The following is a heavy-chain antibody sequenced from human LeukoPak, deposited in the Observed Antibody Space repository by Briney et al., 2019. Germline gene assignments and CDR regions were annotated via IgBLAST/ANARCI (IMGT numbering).Heavy chain of an antibody. CDR3: ARGPGIVGATSSSNWFDP. J-gene: IGHJ5*02. V-gene: IGHV4-30-2*01. CDR2: IYHSGST. CDR1: GGSISSGGYY. D-gene: IGHD1-26*01. Sequence: SETLSLTCTVSGGSISSGGYYWSWIRQPPGKGLEWIGYIYHSGSTYYNPSLKSRVTISVDRSKNQFSLKLSSVTAADTAVYYCARGPGIVGATSSSNWFDPWGQGTLVTVSS.